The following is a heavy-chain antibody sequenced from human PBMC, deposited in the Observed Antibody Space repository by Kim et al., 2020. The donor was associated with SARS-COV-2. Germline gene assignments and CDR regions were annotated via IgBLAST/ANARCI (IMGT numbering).Heavy chain of an antibody. CDR1: GFTFSNYA. Sequence: GGSLRLSCVASGFTFSNYAVSWVRQAPGQGLEWVSGIDTSGVTHYAASVKGRFTISRDYSKNTLYLQMNSLISEDTALYYCAHSYSNRDWNFDLWGRGTL. CDR3: AHSYSNRDWNFDL. V-gene: IGHV3-23*01. CDR2: IDTSGVT. J-gene: IGHJ2*01. D-gene: IGHD4-4*01.